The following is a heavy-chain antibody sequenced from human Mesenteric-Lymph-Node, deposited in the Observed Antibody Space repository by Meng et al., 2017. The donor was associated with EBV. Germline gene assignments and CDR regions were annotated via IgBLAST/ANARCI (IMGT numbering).Heavy chain of an antibody. Sequence: QVQLQESGPGLVKPSGTLSLTCAVSGGSITSTNWWSWVRQSPGKGLEWIGEIYHFGSTNYNPSLKSRVTMSVDRSKNQFSLRLSSVTAADTAVYYCARDLRGNGALTGLFDPWGLGTLVTVSS. V-gene: IGHV4-4*02. J-gene: IGHJ5*02. CDR2: IYHFGST. CDR1: GGSITSTNW. CDR3: ARDLRGNGALTGLFDP. D-gene: IGHD3-9*01.